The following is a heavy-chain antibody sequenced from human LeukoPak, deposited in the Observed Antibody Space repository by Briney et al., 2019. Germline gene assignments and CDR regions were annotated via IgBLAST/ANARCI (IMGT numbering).Heavy chain of an antibody. Sequence: QTGGSLRLSCAASRFRFSAFPMGWVRQAPGKGPVWVSRINPDGRTITYADSVVGRITISRDNAKNTLYLQMNSLRDEDTAVYYCARVAVGRYDFDYWGRGTLVTVSS. D-gene: IGHD1-26*01. CDR1: RFRFSAFP. J-gene: IGHJ4*01. V-gene: IGHV3-74*03. CDR2: INPDGRTI. CDR3: ARVAVGRYDFDY.